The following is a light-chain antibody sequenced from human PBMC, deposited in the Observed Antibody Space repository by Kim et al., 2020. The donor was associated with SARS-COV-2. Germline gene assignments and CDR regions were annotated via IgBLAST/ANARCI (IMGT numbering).Light chain of an antibody. CDR1: QSVSSY. CDR2: DAS. CDR3: QERSNWPTMYT. Sequence: EIVLTQSPATLSLSPGEKATLSCRASQSVSSYLAWYQQQPGQAPRLLIYDASNRATGIPTRFSGSGSGTAFNLTISSLEPEDFEVYYCQERSNWPTMYTFGQGTKLEI. V-gene: IGKV3-11*01. J-gene: IGKJ2*01.